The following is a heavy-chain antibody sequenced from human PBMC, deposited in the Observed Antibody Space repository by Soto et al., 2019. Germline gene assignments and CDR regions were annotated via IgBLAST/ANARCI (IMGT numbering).Heavy chain of an antibody. J-gene: IGHJ4*02. Sequence: QVQLGESGGGVVRPGRSLRLSCAASGFTFRTYTMHWVRQAPGKGLEWVAFISYDGSDKYYADSVKGRFTISRDNSKNTLYLQMNSLRDNDTAVYFCARDPSHNLLRYFDFWGQGPLVTVSS. CDR2: ISYDGSDK. D-gene: IGHD2-21*01. CDR1: GFTFRTYT. V-gene: IGHV3-30-3*01. CDR3: ARDPSHNLLRYFDF.